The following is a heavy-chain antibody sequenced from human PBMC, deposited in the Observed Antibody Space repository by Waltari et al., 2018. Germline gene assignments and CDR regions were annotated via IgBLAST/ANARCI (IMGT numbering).Heavy chain of an antibody. D-gene: IGHD2-21*01. J-gene: IGHJ4*02. V-gene: IGHV3-23*01. CDR3: AKYRPYYFDF. Sequence: DVQLLESGGGLVHPGESLRLSCAASGFTFSKFGMSWVRQAPGKGLGWVSTIKTADDAYYAESVKGRFTISRDIFRNTLYLQMNSLRAEDTAVYYCAKYRPYYFDFWGQGALVTVSS. CDR1: GFTFSKFG. CDR2: IKTADDA.